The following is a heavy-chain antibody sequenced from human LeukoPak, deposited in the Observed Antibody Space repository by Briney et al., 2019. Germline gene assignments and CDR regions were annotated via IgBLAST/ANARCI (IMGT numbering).Heavy chain of an antibody. CDR2: IKQDGSEQ. J-gene: IGHJ4*02. CDR1: GFTCSSYW. CDR3: ARDGGAAYFDY. V-gene: IGHV3-7*04. D-gene: IGHD3-16*01. Sequence: PGGSLRLSCAASGFTCSSYWMTWVRQAPGKGLEWVANIKQDGSEQNYVDSVKGRFTISRDNAKNSLYLQMSSLRAEDTAVYYCARDGGAAYFDYWGQGTVVTVSS.